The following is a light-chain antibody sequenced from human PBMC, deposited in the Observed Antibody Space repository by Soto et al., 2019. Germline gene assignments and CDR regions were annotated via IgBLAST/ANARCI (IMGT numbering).Light chain of an antibody. V-gene: IGLV2-14*01. CDR1: SSDVGGYNY. CDR2: EVS. J-gene: IGLJ1*01. CDR3: RSYTSSSTLYV. Sequence: QSVLAPPASVSGSPGQSITISCTGTSSDVGGYNYVSWYQQHPGKAPKLMIYEVSNRPSGVSNRFSGSKSGNTASLTISGLQAEDEADYYCRSYTSSSTLYVFGTGTKVTVL.